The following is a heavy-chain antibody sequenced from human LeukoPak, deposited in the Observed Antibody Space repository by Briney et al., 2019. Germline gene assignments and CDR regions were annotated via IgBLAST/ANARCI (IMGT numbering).Heavy chain of an antibody. CDR2: IYPGDSDT. D-gene: IGHD1-26*01. CDR3: ARPRAAVGATIDY. Sequence: GESLKISCKGSGYSFTSYWIGWVRQMPGKGLEWMGIIYPGDSDTRYSPSFQGQVTISADKSISTAYLQWNGLKASDTAIYYCARPRAAVGATIDYWGQGTLVTVSS. J-gene: IGHJ4*02. CDR1: GYSFTSYW. V-gene: IGHV5-51*01.